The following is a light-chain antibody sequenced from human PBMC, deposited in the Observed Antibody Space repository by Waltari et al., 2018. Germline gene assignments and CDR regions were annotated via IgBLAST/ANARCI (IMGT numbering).Light chain of an antibody. CDR1: SSNIGSYA. CDR3: SAWDDSLNAWV. CDR2: YNN. J-gene: IGLJ3*02. Sequence: QSVLTQPPSVSGPPGQRVTLSCPGSSSNIGSYAVNWYQQFPGTAPKLRIYYNNQRPSGGPDRFSGSKSGTSASLAISGLQSADEADYHCSAWDDSLNAWVFGGGTRLTVL. V-gene: IGLV1-44*01.